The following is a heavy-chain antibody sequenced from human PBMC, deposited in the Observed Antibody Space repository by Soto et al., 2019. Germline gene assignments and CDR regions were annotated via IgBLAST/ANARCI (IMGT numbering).Heavy chain of an antibody. D-gene: IGHD2-15*01. CDR2: IYYSGST. CDR3: ARGRGGSNYYYGMDV. CDR1: GGSISSSSYY. Sequence: PSETLSLTCTVSGGSISSSSYYWGWIRQPPGKGLEWIGSIYYSGSTYYNPSLKSRVTISVDTSKNQFSLKLSSVTAADTAVYYCARGRGGSNYYYGMDVWGQGTTVTVS. J-gene: IGHJ6*02. V-gene: IGHV4-39*07.